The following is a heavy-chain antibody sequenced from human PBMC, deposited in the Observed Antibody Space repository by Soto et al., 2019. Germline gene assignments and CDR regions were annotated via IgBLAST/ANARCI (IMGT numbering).Heavy chain of an antibody. CDR1: GGSFSGHY. CDR2: INHSGST. J-gene: IGHJ4*02. V-gene: IGHV4-34*01. D-gene: IGHD3-10*01. Sequence: PSETLSLTCAVYGGSFSGHYWSWIRQPPGKGLEWIGEINHSGSTNYSPSLKSRVTISVDTSKNQFSLNLSSVTAADTAVFYCARVVGSSGDYFDSWGQGTLVTVSS. CDR3: ARVVGSSGDYFDS.